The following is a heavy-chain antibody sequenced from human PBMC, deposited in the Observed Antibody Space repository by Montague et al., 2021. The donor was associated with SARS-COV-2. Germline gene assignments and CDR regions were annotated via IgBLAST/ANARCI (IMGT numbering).Heavy chain of an antibody. CDR2: ISWNSGSI. J-gene: IGHJ6*02. V-gene: IGHV3-9*01. CDR1: GFTFGDYA. Sequence: SLRLSCAASGFTFGDYAMHWVRQAPGKGLEWVSGISWNSGSIGXXXSXXXRFXISRDNAKNSLYLQMNSLRAEATALYYCAKDKRGWLQFYYYYGMDVWGQGTTVTVSS. D-gene: IGHD5-24*01. CDR3: AKDKRGWLQFYYYYGMDV.